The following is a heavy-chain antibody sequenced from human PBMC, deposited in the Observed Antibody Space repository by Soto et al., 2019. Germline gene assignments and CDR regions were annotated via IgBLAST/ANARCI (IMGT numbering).Heavy chain of an antibody. CDR3: ARGRGIAAAGKGHWFDP. D-gene: IGHD6-13*01. CDR1: GGTFSSHA. Sequence: SVKVSCKASGGTFSSHAISWVRQAPGQGLEWMGGIIPIFGTANYAQKFQGRVTITADESTSTAYMELSSLRSEDTAVYYCARGRGIAAAGKGHWFDPWGQGTLVTVSS. J-gene: IGHJ5*02. CDR2: IIPIFGTA. V-gene: IGHV1-69*13.